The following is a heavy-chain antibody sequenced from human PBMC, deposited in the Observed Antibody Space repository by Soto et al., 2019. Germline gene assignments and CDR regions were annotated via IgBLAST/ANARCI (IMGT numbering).Heavy chain of an antibody. V-gene: IGHV3-21*01. J-gene: IGHJ6*01. CDR3: ARDRGLEQWLVLDNSYYGMEV. Sequence: PGGSLRLSCASSVFTFSSYSMNWVRQSPGKWLEWVSSISSSSYIYYADSVKGRFTISRDNAKNSLYLQMNSLRAEDTAVYYCARDRGLEQWLVLDNSYYGMEVWGQGTTVIVS. CDR1: VFTFSSYS. D-gene: IGHD6-19*01. CDR2: ISSSSYI.